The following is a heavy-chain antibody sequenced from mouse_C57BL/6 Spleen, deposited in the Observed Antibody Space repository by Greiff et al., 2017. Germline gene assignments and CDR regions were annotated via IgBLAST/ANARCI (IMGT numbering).Heavy chain of an antibody. Sequence: EVNVVESGGGLVQPGGSLKLSCAASGFTFSDYGMNWVRQAPEKGLEWVAYISNGGSTYSSADTVKGRFTITRDNAEKTLFLQMTSLRSEDTAMYYCERPYGDPWFAYWGQGTLVTVSA. D-gene: IGHD2-13*01. CDR1: GFTFSDYG. CDR3: ERPYGDPWFAY. J-gene: IGHJ3*01. CDR2: ISNGGSTY. V-gene: IGHV5-17*01.